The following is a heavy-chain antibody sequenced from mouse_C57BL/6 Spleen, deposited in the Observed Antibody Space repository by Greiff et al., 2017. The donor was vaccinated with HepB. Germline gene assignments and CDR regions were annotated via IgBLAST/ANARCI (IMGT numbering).Heavy chain of an antibody. CDR3: ARSGSSYAMDY. D-gene: IGHD1-1*01. CDR2: IHPNSGST. CDR1: GYTFTSYW. Sequence: QVQLQQPGAELVKPGASVKLSCKASGYTFTSYWMHWVKQRPGQGLEWIGMIHPNSGSTNYNEKFKSKATLTVDKSSSTAYMQLSSLTSEDSAVYDCARSGSSYAMDYWGQGTSVTVSS. J-gene: IGHJ4*01. V-gene: IGHV1-64*01.